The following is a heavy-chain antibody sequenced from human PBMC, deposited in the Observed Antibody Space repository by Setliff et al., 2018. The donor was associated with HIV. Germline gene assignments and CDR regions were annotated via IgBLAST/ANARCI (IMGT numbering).Heavy chain of an antibody. J-gene: IGHJ5*02. V-gene: IGHV3-74*01. CDR2: INGDESRT. Sequence: GGSLRLSCAASGFTFSSYWMHWVRQVPGKGLMWVSRINGDESRTDYADSVKGRFTISRDSSKNTLYMQMDSRRSEDTAVYYCVRDRFTWAYCGGACGWFDPWGQGTLVTVSS. CDR3: VRDRFTWAYCGGACGWFDP. CDR1: GFTFSSYW. D-gene: IGHD2-21*02.